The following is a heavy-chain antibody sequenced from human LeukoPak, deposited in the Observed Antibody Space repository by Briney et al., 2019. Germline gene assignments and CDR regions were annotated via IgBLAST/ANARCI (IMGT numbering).Heavy chain of an antibody. CDR2: ISYDGSNK. Sequence: QPGRSLRLSCAASGFTFSSYAMHWVLQAPGKGLEWVAVISYDGSNKYYADSVKGRFTISRDNSKNTLYLQMNSLRAEDTAVYYCARDSTPWYYDSSGYYPLDYWGQGTLVTVSS. J-gene: IGHJ4*02. CDR3: ARDSTPWYYDSSGYYPLDY. D-gene: IGHD3-22*01. V-gene: IGHV3-30-3*01. CDR1: GFTFSSYA.